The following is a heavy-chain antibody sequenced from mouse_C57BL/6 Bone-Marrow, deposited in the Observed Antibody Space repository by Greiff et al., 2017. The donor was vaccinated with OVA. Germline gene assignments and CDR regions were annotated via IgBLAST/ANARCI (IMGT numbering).Heavy chain of an antibody. CDR3: ARSRGSSWFAY. D-gene: IGHD1-1*02. CDR1: GYTFTSYW. J-gene: IGHJ3*01. Sequence: QVQLQQPGAELVKPGASVKLSCKASGYTFTSYWMHWVKQRPGQGLEWIGMIHPNSGSTNYNEKFKSKATLTVDKSSSTAYMQLSSLTSEDSAVYYCARSRGSSWFAYWGQGTLVTVSA. V-gene: IGHV1-64*01. CDR2: IHPNSGST.